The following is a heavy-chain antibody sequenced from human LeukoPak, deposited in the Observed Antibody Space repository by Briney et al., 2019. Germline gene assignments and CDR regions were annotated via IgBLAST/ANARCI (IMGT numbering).Heavy chain of an antibody. CDR3: ARDPGSGSYMGFDY. CDR2: IIPIFGTA. V-gene: IGHV1-69*13. J-gene: IGHJ4*02. CDR1: GGTFSSYA. Sequence: GASVKVSCKASGGTFSSYAISWVRQAPGQGLEWMGGIIPIFGTANYAQKSQGRVTITADESTSTAYMELSSLRSEDTAVYYCARDPGSGSYMGFDYWGQGTLVTVSS. D-gene: IGHD3-10*01.